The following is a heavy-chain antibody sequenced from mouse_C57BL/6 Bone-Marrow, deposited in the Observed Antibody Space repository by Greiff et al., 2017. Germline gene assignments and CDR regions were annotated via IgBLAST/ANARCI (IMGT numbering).Heavy chain of an antibody. CDR1: GYTFTSYG. J-gene: IGHJ2*01. D-gene: IGHD1-1*01. CDR3: ASSPLYYGSSYDYFDY. CDR2: IYPRSGNT. Sequence: QVQLQQSGAELARPGASVKLSCKASGYTFTSYGISWVKQRTGQGLEWIGEIYPRSGNTSYNEKFKGKATLTADNSSSTAYMELRSLTSEDSAVYFCASSPLYYGSSYDYFDYWGQGTTLTVSS. V-gene: IGHV1-81*01.